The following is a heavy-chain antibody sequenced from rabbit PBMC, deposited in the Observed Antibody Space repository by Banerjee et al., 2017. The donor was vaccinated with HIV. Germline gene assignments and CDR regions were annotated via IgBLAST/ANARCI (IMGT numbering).Heavy chain of an antibody. CDR3: ARGHAGRGYCFDL. CDR1: GFSSSSGYY. V-gene: IGHV1S45*01. J-gene: IGHJ4*01. D-gene: IGHD8-1*01. Sequence: QEQLKESGGGLVKPEGSLTLTCTASGFSSSSGYYMCWVRQAPGKGLEWIGCIYTGSSGSTYYASWAKGRFTISRTSSTTVALQMTSLTAADTATYFCARGHAGRGYCFDLWGQGTLVTVS. CDR2: IYTGSSGST.